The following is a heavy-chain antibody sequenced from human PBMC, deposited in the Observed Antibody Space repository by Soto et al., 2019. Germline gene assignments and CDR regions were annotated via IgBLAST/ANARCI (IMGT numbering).Heavy chain of an antibody. CDR1: GFTFGNYA. D-gene: IGHD2-21*02. V-gene: IGHV3-23*01. Sequence: GGLRLSCAASGFTFGNYAMNCVRQAPGKGLEWISSISDPGTSTYYANSVKGRFSMSRDNSKNTLFLQMNRLRADDTAVYFCAKSLVTPSDAFDLWGRGTLVTVSS. CDR3: AKSLVTPSDAFDL. CDR2: ISDPGTST. J-gene: IGHJ3*01.